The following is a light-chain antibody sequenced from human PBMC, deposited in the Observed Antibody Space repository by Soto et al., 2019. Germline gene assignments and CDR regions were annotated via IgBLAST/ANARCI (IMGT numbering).Light chain of an antibody. J-gene: IGKJ1*01. CDR2: RAS. Sequence: IVMPQSPATLAVSPGDTATLSCRASQSLGGNLPGYQQKPHQAPKRLIFRASSRAKGHPARFSASGSGTELPLTSRGVQSEDFAFCYCHPYNNWTPWTCGPGT. V-gene: IGKV3-15*01. CDR1: QSLGGN. CDR3: HPYNNWTPWT.